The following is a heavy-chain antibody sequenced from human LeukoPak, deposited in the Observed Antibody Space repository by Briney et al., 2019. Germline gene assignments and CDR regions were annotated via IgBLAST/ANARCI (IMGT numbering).Heavy chain of an antibody. V-gene: IGHV4-61*01. CDR3: ARLVVVVPAAIYWFDP. D-gene: IGHD2-2*02. CDR1: GGSVSSGSYY. J-gene: IGHJ5*02. CDR2: IHYSGST. Sequence: SETLSLTCSVSGGSVSSGSYYWSWIRQPPGKGREWIGDIHYSGSTNYNPSLKSRVTISVDTSKNQFSLKLSSVTAADTAVYYCARLVVVVPAAIYWFDPWGQGTLVTVSS.